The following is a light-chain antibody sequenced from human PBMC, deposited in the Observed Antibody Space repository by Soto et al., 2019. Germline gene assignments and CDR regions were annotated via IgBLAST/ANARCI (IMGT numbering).Light chain of an antibody. Sequence: QSALTQPRSVSGSPGQSVTISCTGTNSDVGGYNFVSWYQHYPGKAPKLMLYDVSKRPSRVPDRFSVSKSGNTAYLTIAGVQADDEDDYYCCSYAGTASYVFGSGTTVTVL. V-gene: IGLV2-11*01. J-gene: IGLJ1*01. CDR3: CSYAGTASYV. CDR2: DVS. CDR1: NSDVGGYNF.